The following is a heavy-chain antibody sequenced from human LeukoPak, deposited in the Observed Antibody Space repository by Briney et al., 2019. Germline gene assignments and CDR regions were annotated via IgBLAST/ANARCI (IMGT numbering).Heavy chain of an antibody. J-gene: IGHJ4*02. CDR3: ARIGYNHYFDY. Sequence: ASVKVSCKASGYTFTDYYLHWVRQAPGQGLEWMGWINPNSGGTNYAQTFQGRITMTRDTSITTAYLELSRLRSDDTAVYYCARIGYNHYFDYWGQGTLVTVSS. D-gene: IGHD1-14*01. CDR2: INPNSGGT. V-gene: IGHV1-2*02. CDR1: GYTFTDYY.